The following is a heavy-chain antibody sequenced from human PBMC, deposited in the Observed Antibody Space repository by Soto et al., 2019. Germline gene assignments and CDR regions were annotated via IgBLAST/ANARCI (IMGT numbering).Heavy chain of an antibody. CDR2: INPNSGGT. Sequence: GASVKVSCKASGYTFTGYYMHWVRQAPGQGLEWMGWINPNSGGTNYAQKFQGRVTMTRDTSISTAYMELSRLRSDDTAVYYCARAGPLSLIFGVVISGGFDYWGQGTLVTVSS. CDR1: GYTFTGYY. CDR3: ARAGPLSLIFGVVISGGFDY. D-gene: IGHD3-3*01. V-gene: IGHV1-2*02. J-gene: IGHJ4*02.